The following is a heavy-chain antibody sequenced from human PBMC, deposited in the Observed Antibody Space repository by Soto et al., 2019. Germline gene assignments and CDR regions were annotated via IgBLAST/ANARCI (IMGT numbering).Heavy chain of an antibody. D-gene: IGHD3-10*01. V-gene: IGHV1-46*01. CDR1: GYTFTSYY. J-gene: IGHJ4*02. Sequence: QVQLVQSGAEVKKPGASVKVSCKASGYTFTSYYMHWVRQAPGQGLEWMGIINPSGGSTSYAQKCQGRVNMTRDTSTSTVYMELSSLRSEDTAVYYCARVFGSVSGGLGPYYFDYWGQGTLVTVSS. CDR3: ARVFGSVSGGLGPYYFDY. CDR2: INPSGGST.